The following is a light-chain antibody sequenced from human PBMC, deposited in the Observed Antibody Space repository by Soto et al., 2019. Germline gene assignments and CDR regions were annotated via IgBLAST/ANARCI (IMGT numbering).Light chain of an antibody. CDR3: AAWDDNLSGLYV. V-gene: IGLV1-47*03. J-gene: IGLJ1*01. Sequence: QSVLTQSPSASGTPGQRVTISCSGSASTIGRNYVYWYQQLPGTAPKLLIYRNSQRPSGVPDRFSGSKSGTSASLAISGLWSKDEADYYCAAWDDNLSGLYVFGAGTKVTVL. CDR2: RNS. CDR1: ASTIGRNY.